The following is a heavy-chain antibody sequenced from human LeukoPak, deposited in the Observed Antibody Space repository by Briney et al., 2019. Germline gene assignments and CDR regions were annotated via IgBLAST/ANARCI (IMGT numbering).Heavy chain of an antibody. Sequence: PGRSLRLSCAASGFTFSSYGMHWVRQAPGKGLEWVAVISYDGSNKYYADSVKGRSTISRDNSKNTLYLQMNSLRAEDTAVYYCAKDQVDIVVVPAAIDTYYYYGMDVWGQGTTVTVSS. CDR3: AKDQVDIVVVPAAIDTYYYYGMDV. J-gene: IGHJ6*02. V-gene: IGHV3-30*18. CDR2: ISYDGSNK. CDR1: GFTFSSYG. D-gene: IGHD2-2*02.